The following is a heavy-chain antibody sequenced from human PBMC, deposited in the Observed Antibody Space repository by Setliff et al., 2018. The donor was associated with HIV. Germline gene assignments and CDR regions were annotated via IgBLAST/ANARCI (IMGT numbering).Heavy chain of an antibody. J-gene: IGHJ6*02. CDR2: IYHSGIT. D-gene: IGHD2-2*01. Sequence: PSETLSLTCAVSGGSISSYYWSWIRQSPEKGPEWIGYIYHSGITSYNPSLKSRVTMSMDKSKNQFSVKLTSVTAADTAVYYCARGHCSGTNCYGVDYYGMDVWGQGTTVTV. CDR1: GGSISSYY. V-gene: IGHV4-59*12. CDR3: ARGHCSGTNCYGVDYYGMDV.